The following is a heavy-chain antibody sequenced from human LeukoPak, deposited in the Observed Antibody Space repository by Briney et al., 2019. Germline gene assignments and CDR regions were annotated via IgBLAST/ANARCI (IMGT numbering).Heavy chain of an antibody. D-gene: IGHD1-14*01. CDR2: ISGSGGST. CDR3: ANPGGY. CDR1: GFSFSSYT. Sequence: GGSLRLSCSASGFSFSSYTMTWVRQAPGKGLEWVSAISGSGGSTYYADSVKGRFTISRDNSKNTLYLQMNSLRAEDAAVYYCANPGGYWGQGTLVTVSS. V-gene: IGHV3-23*01. J-gene: IGHJ4*02.